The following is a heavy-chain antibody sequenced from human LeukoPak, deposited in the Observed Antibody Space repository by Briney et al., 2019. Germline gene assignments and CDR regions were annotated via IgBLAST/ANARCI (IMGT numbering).Heavy chain of an antibody. V-gene: IGHV4-59*01. CDR2: IYYSGST. Sequence: PSETLSLTCTVSGGSIGYYYWSWIRQPPGKGLENLGYIYYSGSTNYNPSLRSRVTISVDTSKNQFSLRVTSVTAADTAVYYCARGDHSGSYYYMDVWGKGITVTVSS. D-gene: IGHD1-26*01. CDR3: ARGDHSGSYYYMDV. CDR1: GGSIGYYY. J-gene: IGHJ6*03.